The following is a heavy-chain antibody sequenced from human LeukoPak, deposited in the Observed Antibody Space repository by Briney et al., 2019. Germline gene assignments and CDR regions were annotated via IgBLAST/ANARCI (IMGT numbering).Heavy chain of an antibody. CDR3: ARVSLVGATGGLDY. D-gene: IGHD1-26*01. Sequence: EASVKVSCKASGYTFTSYGISWVRQAPGQGLEWMGWISAYNGNTNYAQKLQGRVTMTTDTSTSTAYMELRSLRYDATAVYYCARVSLVGATGGLDYWAREPWSPSPQ. CDR1: GYTFTSYG. CDR2: ISAYNGNT. V-gene: IGHV1-18*01. J-gene: IGHJ4*02.